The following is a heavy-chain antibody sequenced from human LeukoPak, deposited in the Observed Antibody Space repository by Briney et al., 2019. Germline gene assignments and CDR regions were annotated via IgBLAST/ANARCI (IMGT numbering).Heavy chain of an antibody. CDR3: ARGRTTVVTPGFDY. CDR2: INHSGST. V-gene: IGHV4-34*01. Sequence: PSEILSLTCAVYGGSFSGYYWSWIRQPPGKGLEWIGEINHSGSTNYNPPLKSRVTISVDTSKNQFSLKLSPVTAADTAVYYCARGRTTVVTPGFDYWGQGTLVTVSS. J-gene: IGHJ4*02. CDR1: GGSFSGYY. D-gene: IGHD4-23*01.